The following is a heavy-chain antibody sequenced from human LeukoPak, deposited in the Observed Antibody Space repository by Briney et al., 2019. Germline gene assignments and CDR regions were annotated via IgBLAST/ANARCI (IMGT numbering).Heavy chain of an antibody. Sequence: PGGSLRLSCAASGFTFDDYAMHWVRQAPVKGLEWVSGTSWNSGSIGYADSVKGRFTISRDNAKNSLYLQMNSLRAEDTALYYCAKALGIHYYYGMDVWGQGTTVTVSS. D-gene: IGHD3-16*01. CDR1: GFTFDDYA. CDR3: AKALGIHYYYGMDV. CDR2: TSWNSGSI. V-gene: IGHV3-9*01. J-gene: IGHJ6*02.